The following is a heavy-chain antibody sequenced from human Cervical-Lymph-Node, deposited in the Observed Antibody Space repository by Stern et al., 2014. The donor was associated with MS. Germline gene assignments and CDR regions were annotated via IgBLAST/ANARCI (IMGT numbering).Heavy chain of an antibody. J-gene: IGHJ4*02. CDR1: GGSISRYY. D-gene: IGHD2-15*01. CDR3: ARGRGSCFDY. V-gene: IGHV4-59*01. Sequence: QVQLPSSGPGLVKPSETLSLTCTVSGGSISRYYWSWIRQPPGKGLEWIGYIYYSGSTNYNPSLKSRVTISVDTSKNQFSLKLSSVTAADTAVYYCARGRGSCFDYWGQGTLVTVSS. CDR2: IYYSGST.